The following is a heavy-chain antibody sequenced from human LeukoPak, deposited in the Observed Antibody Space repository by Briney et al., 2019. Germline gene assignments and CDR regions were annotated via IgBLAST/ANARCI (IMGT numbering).Heavy chain of an antibody. CDR3: ARGSGSPYYYYMDV. J-gene: IGHJ6*03. V-gene: IGHV1-18*01. Sequence: GASVKVSCQASGYMFTSYAIHWVREAPGQGLEWLGWISVYNCKTDYAEGLQGRVTMTTDRSTNTAFMELRSLRSDDTAIYFCARGSGSPYYYYMDVWGKGTTVTVSS. D-gene: IGHD3-10*01. CDR2: ISVYNCKT. CDR1: GYMFTSYA.